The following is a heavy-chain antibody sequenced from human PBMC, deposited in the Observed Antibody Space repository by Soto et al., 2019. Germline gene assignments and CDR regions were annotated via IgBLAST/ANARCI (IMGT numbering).Heavy chain of an antibody. CDR3: ARGKSRGSGSYPPYYYYYGMDV. V-gene: IGHV4-59*01. CDR1: GGSISSYY. J-gene: IGHJ6*02. Sequence: SETLSLPCTVSGGSISSYYWSWIRQPPGKGLEWIGYIYYSGSTNYNPSLKSRVTISVDTSKNQFSLKLSSVTAADTAVYYCARGKSRGSGSYPPYYYYYGMDVWGQGTTVTGS. D-gene: IGHD3-10*01. CDR2: IYYSGST.